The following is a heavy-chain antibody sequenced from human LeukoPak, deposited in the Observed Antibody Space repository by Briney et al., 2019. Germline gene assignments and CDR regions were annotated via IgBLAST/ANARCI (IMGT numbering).Heavy chain of an antibody. D-gene: IGHD3-22*01. CDR1: GGSIGSYY. CDR3: ARYDNRDYYFDF. CDR2: IYYSGST. Sequence: SETLSLTCSISGGSIGSYYWSWIRQPPGRGLEWIGHIYYSGSTNYKPSLKSRVTISIDTSKNQFSLTLSSVTAADTAVYFCARYDNRDYYFDFWGQGTLVTVSS. V-gene: IGHV4-59*01. J-gene: IGHJ4*02.